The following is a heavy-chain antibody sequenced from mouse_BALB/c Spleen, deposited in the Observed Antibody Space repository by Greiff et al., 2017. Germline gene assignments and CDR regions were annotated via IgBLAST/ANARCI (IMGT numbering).Heavy chain of an antibody. CDR1: GFTFSDYY. V-gene: IGHV5-4*02. CDR3: ARGAYYGNYGFAY. J-gene: IGHJ3*01. Sequence: EVQRVESGGDLVKPGGSLKLSCAASGFTFSDYYMYWVRQTPEKRLEWVATISDGGSYTYYPDSVKGRFTISRDNAKNNLYLQMSSLKSEDTAMYYCARGAYYGNYGFAYWGQGTLVTVSA. CDR2: ISDGGSYT. D-gene: IGHD2-10*01.